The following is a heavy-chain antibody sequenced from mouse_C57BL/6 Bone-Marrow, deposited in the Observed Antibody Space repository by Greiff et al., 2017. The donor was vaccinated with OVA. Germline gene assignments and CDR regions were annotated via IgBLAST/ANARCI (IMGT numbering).Heavy chain of an antibody. Sequence: EVHLVESGGDLVKPGGSLKLSCAASGFTFSSYGMSWVRQTPDKRLEWVATISSGGSYTYYPDSVKGRFTISRDNAKNTRYLQMSSLKSEDTAMYYCSRAYGSRDWYFDVWGTGTTVTVSS. D-gene: IGHD1-1*01. CDR1: GFTFSSYG. J-gene: IGHJ1*03. V-gene: IGHV5-6*01. CDR2: ISSGGSYT. CDR3: SRAYGSRDWYFDV.